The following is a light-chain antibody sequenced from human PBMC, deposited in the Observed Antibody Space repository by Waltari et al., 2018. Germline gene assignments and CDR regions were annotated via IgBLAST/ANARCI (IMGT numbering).Light chain of an antibody. CDR1: QNIRTTY. CDR2: GTF. Sequence: EIVLTQSPGTLSLSPRQEATLSCRTSQNIRTTYLAWYQQKPGKAATLLIYGTFSSATGIPARFTGSGSGTDFTLTISSLEPEDFATYYCQQYDISPLTFGGGTKVEIK. J-gene: IGKJ4*01. CDR3: QQYDISPLT. V-gene: IGKV3-20*01.